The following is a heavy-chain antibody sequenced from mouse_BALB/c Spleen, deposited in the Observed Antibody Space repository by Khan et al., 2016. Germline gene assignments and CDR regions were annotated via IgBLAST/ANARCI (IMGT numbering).Heavy chain of an antibody. CDR3: RRFAGYCGSKGFAY. J-gene: IGHJ3*01. CDR2: VSTGGSYT. CDR1: GFAFSTYG. V-gene: IGHV5-6*01. Sequence: EVQLQESGGDLVKPGWSLKLSCEASGFAFSTYGMSWVRQTPDKRLEWVATVSTGGSYTDYAGSVKGQFTISRDNAKNTLFMQLSSLTSEDTAILYGRRFAGYCGSKGFAYWGQGTMVTVSA. D-gene: IGHD1-1*01.